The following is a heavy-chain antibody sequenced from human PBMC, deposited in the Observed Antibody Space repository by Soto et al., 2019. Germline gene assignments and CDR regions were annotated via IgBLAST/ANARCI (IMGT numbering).Heavy chain of an antibody. CDR2: INHSGST. CDR3: ARGSDPAYYYGSGSPYYYGMDV. CDR1: GGSFSGYY. D-gene: IGHD3-10*01. V-gene: IGHV4-34*01. J-gene: IGHJ6*02. Sequence: PSETLSLTCAVYGGSFSGYYWSWIRQPPGKGLEWIGEINHSGSTNYNPSLKSRVTISVDTSKNQFSLKLSSVTAADTAVYYCARGSDPAYYYGSGSPYYYGMDVWGQGTTVTVSS.